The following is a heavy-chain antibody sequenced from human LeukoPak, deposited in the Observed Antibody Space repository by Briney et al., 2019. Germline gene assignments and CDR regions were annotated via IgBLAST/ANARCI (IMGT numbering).Heavy chain of an antibody. Sequence: GGSLRLSCAASGFTVSSNYMSWVRQAPGKGLEWVSVIYSGGSTYYADSVKGRFTISRHNSKNTLYLQMNSLRAEDTAVYYCARDLRSGYDNGVDVWGQGTTVTVSS. CDR1: GFTVSSNY. D-gene: IGHD5-12*01. V-gene: IGHV3-53*04. J-gene: IGHJ6*02. CDR2: IYSGGST. CDR3: ARDLRSGYDNGVDV.